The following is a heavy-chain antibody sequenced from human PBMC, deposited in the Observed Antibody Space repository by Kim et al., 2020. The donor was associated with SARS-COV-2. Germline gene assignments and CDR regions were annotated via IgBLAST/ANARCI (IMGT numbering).Heavy chain of an antibody. Sequence: GGSLRLSCAASGFTFSSYAMHWVRQAPGKGLEWVAVISYDGSNKYYADSVKGRFTISRDNSKNTLYLQMNSLRAEDTAVYYCARANKVPAAQTKYYYYYYYMDVWGKGTTVTVSS. V-gene: IGHV3-30-3*01. D-gene: IGHD2-2*01. CDR1: GFTFSSYA. CDR2: ISYDGSNK. J-gene: IGHJ6*03. CDR3: ARANKVPAAQTKYYYYYYYMDV.